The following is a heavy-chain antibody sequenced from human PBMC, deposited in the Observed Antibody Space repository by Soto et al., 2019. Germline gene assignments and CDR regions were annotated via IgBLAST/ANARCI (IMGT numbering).Heavy chain of an antibody. CDR2: INSDGSST. J-gene: IGHJ3*02. CDR1: GFTFSSYW. Sequence: GGSLRLSCAASGFTFSSYWMHWVRQAPGKGLVWVSRINSDGSSTSYADSVKGRFTISRDNAKNTLYLQMNSLRAEDTAVYYCARLADYCSGGSCYAWRGAFDIWGQGTMVPVSS. D-gene: IGHD2-15*01. CDR3: ARLADYCSGGSCYAWRGAFDI. V-gene: IGHV3-74*01.